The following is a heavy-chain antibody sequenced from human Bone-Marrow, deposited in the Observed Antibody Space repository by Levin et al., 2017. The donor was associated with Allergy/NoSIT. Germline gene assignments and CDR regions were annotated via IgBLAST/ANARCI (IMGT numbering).Heavy chain of an antibody. CDR3: AKTFYSSSSSGYFDY. J-gene: IGHJ4*02. D-gene: IGHD6-6*01. V-gene: IGHV3-9*01. Sequence: SLKISCAASGFTFDDYTMHWVRQTPGKGLEWVSRINWDGSSIVYADSVKGRFTISRDNAKNSLYLQMNSLRAEDTALYYCAKTFYSSSSSGYFDYWGQGTLVTVSS. CDR2: INWDGSSI. CDR1: GFTFDDYT.